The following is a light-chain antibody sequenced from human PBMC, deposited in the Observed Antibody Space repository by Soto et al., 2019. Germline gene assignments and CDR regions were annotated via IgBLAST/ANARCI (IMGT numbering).Light chain of an antibody. Sequence: DIQITQSPSSLSASVGNRVTITCRASQSISTYLNWYQKKPGKAPNLLIYDASRLQSGVPSRFSGSGGGTDFTLSISSVQPEDFATYFCQQSYRDPITFGQGTRLEIK. V-gene: IGKV1-39*01. CDR2: DAS. CDR3: QQSYRDPIT. CDR1: QSISTY. J-gene: IGKJ5*01.